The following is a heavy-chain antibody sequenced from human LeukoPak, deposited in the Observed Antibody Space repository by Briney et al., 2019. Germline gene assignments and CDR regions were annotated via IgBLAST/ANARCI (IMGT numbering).Heavy chain of an antibody. J-gene: IGHJ4*02. CDR2: ISGDGGST. Sequence: GGSLRLSCAGPGFMFHDYAIHWVRQAPGKGLEWVSLISGDGGSTFYADSVKVRFTISRDNSKKSLYLQMNSLRSDDTALYYCARESESSGWYDYWGQGTLVAVSS. D-gene: IGHD6-19*01. CDR1: GFMFHDYA. V-gene: IGHV3-43*02. CDR3: ARESESSGWYDY.